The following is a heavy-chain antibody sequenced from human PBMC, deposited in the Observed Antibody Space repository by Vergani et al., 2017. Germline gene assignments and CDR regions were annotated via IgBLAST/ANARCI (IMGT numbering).Heavy chain of an antibody. D-gene: IGHD6-19*01. CDR3: ASDTHSGQRADR. J-gene: IGHJ5*02. CDR1: FDSIRNLY. Sequence: QVQLQESGPGLVKSSETLSLTCRVSFDSIRNLYCNWIRQPPGKGLELIGSIHYSENTNYNPSLKTRVTISVDTSKNEFSLTLTTVTAADTAVYYCASDTHSGQRADRWVQRILVTVTS. CDR2: IHYSENT. V-gene: IGHV4-59*11.